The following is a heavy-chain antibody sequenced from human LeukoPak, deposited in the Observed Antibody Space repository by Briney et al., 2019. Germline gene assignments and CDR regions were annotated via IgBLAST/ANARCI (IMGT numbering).Heavy chain of an antibody. J-gene: IGHJ4*02. CDR2: IHYSGST. Sequence: SETLSLTCTVSGGSISSSSFYWGWIRQPPGKGLEWIGSIHYSGSTYYNPSLKSRVAISVDTSKNQFSLKLSSVTAADTAVYYCARTKQLWLPEPFDYWGQGTLVTVSS. CDR1: GGSISSSSFY. D-gene: IGHD5-18*01. V-gene: IGHV4-39*01. CDR3: ARTKQLWLPEPFDY.